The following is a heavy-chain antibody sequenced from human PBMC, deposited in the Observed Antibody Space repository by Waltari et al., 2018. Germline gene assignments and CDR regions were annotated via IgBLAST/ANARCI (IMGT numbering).Heavy chain of an antibody. CDR3: ATAGYYRFDF. J-gene: IGHJ4*02. V-gene: IGHV3-23*01. CDR1: GFTFSSYA. CDR2: ISGSGGST. D-gene: IGHD2-8*01. Sequence: EVQLLESGGGLVQPGGSLRLSCAASGFTFSSYAMSWVRQAPGKGLEWVSAISGSGGSTYYADSVKGRFTISRDNSKNTLYLQINSLSVEDTAIYYCATAGYYRFDFWGQGTLVTVSS.